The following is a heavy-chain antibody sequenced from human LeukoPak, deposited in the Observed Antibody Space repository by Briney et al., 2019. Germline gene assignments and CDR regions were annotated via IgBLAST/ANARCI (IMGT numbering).Heavy chain of an antibody. D-gene: IGHD2-2*01. V-gene: IGHV4-59*12. CDR1: SGSISTYY. CDR2: IHYTGST. Sequence: SETLSLTCTVSSGSISTYYWTWIRQPPGKRLEWIGFIHYTGSTNYNPSLKSRVTISVDKSKNQFSLKLSSVTAADTAVYYCARVLPAATLDYWGQGTLVTVSS. J-gene: IGHJ4*02. CDR3: ARVLPAATLDY.